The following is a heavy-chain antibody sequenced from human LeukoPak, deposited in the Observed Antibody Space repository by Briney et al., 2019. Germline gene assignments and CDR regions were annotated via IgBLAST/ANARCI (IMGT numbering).Heavy chain of an antibody. D-gene: IGHD2/OR15-2a*01. CDR2: IRYDGSNK. V-gene: IGHV3-30*02. CDR3: ARGLL. J-gene: IGHJ4*02. CDR1: GFTFSNYA. Sequence: GGSLRLSCAASGFTFSNYAMHWVRQAPGKGLEWVTFIRYDGSNKYYAESVEGRFTISRDNAKNTLYLQMNSLRAEDTAVYYCARGLLWGQGTLVTVSS.